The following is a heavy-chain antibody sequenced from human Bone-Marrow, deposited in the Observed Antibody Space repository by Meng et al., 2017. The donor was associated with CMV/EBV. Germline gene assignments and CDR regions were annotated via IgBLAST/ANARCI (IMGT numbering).Heavy chain of an antibody. Sequence: GGSPRLSCAASGFVFSSYVMSWVRQVPGKGLEWVAGVNKNGGRTNYIDSVKGRFTISRDNSKNTLCLQMNSLRAEDTAMYYCAKDWATNGDYDYFDYWGQGTLVTVSS. D-gene: IGHD4-17*01. V-gene: IGHV3-23*01. CDR3: AKDWATNGDYDYFDY. CDR2: VNKNGGRT. CDR1: GFVFSSYV. J-gene: IGHJ4*02.